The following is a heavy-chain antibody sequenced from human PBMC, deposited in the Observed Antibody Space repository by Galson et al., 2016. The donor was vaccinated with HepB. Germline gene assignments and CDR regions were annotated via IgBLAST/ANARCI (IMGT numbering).Heavy chain of an antibody. V-gene: IGHV1-18*01. Sequence: SVKVSCKASGYTFSAYGTTWVRQAPGQGLEWMGWISVYNGNTNYAQRFRGRATMTTDTSTSTAYMELRSLRSDDTAVYYCARDSDCSGGNCYFDSWGQGTLVTVSS. CDR3: ARDSDCSGGNCYFDS. CDR2: ISVYNGNT. CDR1: GYTFSAYG. D-gene: IGHD2-15*01. J-gene: IGHJ4*03.